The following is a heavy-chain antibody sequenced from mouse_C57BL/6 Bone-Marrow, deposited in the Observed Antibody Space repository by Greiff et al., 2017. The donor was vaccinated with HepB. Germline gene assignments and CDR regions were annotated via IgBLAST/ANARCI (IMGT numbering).Heavy chain of an antibody. CDR3: ARHGRGYYAMDY. V-gene: IGHV5-17*01. CDR1: GFTFSDYG. CDR2: ISSGSSTI. D-gene: IGHD1-1*01. J-gene: IGHJ4*01. Sequence: DVKLVESGGGLVKPGGSLKLSCAASGFTFSDYGMHWVRQAPEKGLEWVAYISSGSSTIYYADTVKGRFTISRDNAKNTLFLQMTSLRSEDTAMYYCARHGRGYYAMDYWGQGTSVTVSS.